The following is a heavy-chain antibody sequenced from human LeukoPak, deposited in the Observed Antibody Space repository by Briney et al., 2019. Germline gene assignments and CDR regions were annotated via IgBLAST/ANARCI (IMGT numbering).Heavy chain of an antibody. V-gene: IGHV1-2*02. Sequence: ASVKVSCKASGYTFTGNYMHWVRQAPGQGLEWMGWINPNSGGTDYAQKFQGRVTMTRDTSISTAYMELSRLRSDDTAVYYCARDTFMVRGVIIRMDVWGKGTTVTVSS. CDR1: GYTFTGNY. CDR2: INPNSGGT. CDR3: ARDTFMVRGVIIRMDV. D-gene: IGHD3-10*01. J-gene: IGHJ6*03.